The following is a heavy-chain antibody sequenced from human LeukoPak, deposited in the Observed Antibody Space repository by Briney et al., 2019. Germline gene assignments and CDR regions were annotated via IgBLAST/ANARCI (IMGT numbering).Heavy chain of an antibody. D-gene: IGHD6-6*01. CDR2: IIPILGIA. Sequence: ASVKVSCKASGGTFISYTISWVRQAPGQGLEWMGRIIPILGIANYAQKFQGRVTITADKSTSTAYKELSSLRSEDTAVYYCAEGISSSSTKRYYYYMDVWGRGTTVTVSS. CDR3: AEGISSSSTKRYYYYMDV. V-gene: IGHV1-69*02. CDR1: GGTFISYT. J-gene: IGHJ6*03.